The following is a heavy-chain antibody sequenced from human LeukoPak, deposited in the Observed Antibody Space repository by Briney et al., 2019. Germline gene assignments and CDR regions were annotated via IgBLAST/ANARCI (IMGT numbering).Heavy chain of an antibody. V-gene: IGHV4-30-4*01. CDR2: IYYSGST. Sequence: SETLSLTCTVSGGSISSGDYYWSWIRQPPGKGLEWIGYIYYSGSTYYNPSLKSRATISVDTSKNQFSLKLSSVTAADTAVYYCARGGGILLWFGPYYYYGMDVWGQGTTVTVSS. CDR3: ARGGGILLWFGPYYYYGMDV. CDR1: GGSISSGDYY. J-gene: IGHJ6*02. D-gene: IGHD3-10*01.